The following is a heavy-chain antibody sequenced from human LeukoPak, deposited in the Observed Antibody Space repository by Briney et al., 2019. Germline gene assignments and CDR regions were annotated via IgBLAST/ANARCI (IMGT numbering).Heavy chain of an antibody. CDR2: IYYTGTT. CDR3: ARQRTAGTKVIDY. V-gene: IGHV4-39*01. Sequence: PSETLSLTCTVSGDSMSSRSYYWGWTRQPPGKGLEWIGNIYYTGTTYYNPSLKSRVNIAVDTSKNQFSLYLSSVTAADTAVYYCARQRTAGTKVIDYWGQGTLVTVSS. CDR1: GDSMSSRSYY. J-gene: IGHJ4*02. D-gene: IGHD1-1*01.